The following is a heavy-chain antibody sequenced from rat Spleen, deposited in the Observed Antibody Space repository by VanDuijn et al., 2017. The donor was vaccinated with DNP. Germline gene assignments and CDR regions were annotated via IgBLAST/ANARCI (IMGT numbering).Heavy chain of an antibody. CDR2: INPASGST. Sequence: EVQLVESGGDLVQPGRSLILSCVASGFTFSAYWMFWIRQAPGKGLEWVASINPASGSTHYSDSVRGRFTISRDDAKDTLSLQMDSLRSEDTATYYCTTSSYYGYDYGFGYWGQGTLVTVSS. CDR3: TTSSYYGYDYGFGY. D-gene: IGHD1-7*01. J-gene: IGHJ3*01. V-gene: IGHV5-31*01. CDR1: GFTFSAYW.